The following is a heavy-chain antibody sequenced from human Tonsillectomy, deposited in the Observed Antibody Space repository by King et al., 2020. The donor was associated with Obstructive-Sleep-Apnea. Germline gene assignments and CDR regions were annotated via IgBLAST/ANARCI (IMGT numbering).Heavy chain of an antibody. CDR2: ISYDGSNK. V-gene: IGHV3-30*04. Sequence: VQLVESGGGVVQPGRSLRLSCVVSGFTFSSYAMQWVRQAPGKGLEWVAVISYDGSNKNYADSVKGRLTISRDNSKNTLYLQMNSLRPEDTAMYYCARDRDGGSSWYDPFDYWGQGTLVTVSS. D-gene: IGHD6-13*01. CDR3: ARDRDGGSSWYDPFDY. CDR1: GFTFSSYA. J-gene: IGHJ4*02.